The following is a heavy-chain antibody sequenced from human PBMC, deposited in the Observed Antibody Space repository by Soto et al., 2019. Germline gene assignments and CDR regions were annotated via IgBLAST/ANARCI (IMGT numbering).Heavy chain of an antibody. CDR1: GGTFSSYA. V-gene: IGHV1-69*06. J-gene: IGHJ5*02. CDR2: INPIFGTA. D-gene: IGHD6-13*01. Sequence: QVQLVQSGAEVKKPGSSVKVSCKASGGTFSSYAISWVRQAPGQGLEWMGGINPIFGTANYAQKFQGRVTITADKSTSTAYMELSSLRSEDTAVYYCAYIAAAGYDITNWFDPWGQGTLVTVSS. CDR3: AYIAAAGYDITNWFDP.